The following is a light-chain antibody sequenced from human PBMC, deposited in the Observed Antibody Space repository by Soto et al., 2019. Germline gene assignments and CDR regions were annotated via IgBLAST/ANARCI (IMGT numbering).Light chain of an antibody. CDR2: RNS. CDR1: SSNIGAYD. V-gene: IGLV1-40*01. CDR3: QSYDSILSGVI. Sequence: QLVLTQPPSVSGAPGQRVTISCTGSSSNIGAYDVHWYQQLPGTAPKLLIYRNSNRPSGVPDRFSGSKSGTSASLAITGLQSEDEADYYCQSYDSILSGVIFGGGTKLTVL. J-gene: IGLJ2*01.